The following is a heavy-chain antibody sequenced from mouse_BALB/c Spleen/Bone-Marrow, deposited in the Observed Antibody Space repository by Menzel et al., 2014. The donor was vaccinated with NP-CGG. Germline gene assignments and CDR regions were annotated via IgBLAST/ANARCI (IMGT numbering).Heavy chain of an antibody. D-gene: IGHD1-2*01. Sequence: EVKLVESGPDLVKPSQSLSLTCTVTGYSITSGYGWHWIRQFPGNKLAWMGYLHYSGSPNYNPALKSRISSTRDKSKNQFFLQLNAVTTEDTATYYCAREARTTARFAYGGQGTLVTVAA. V-gene: IGHV3-1*02. J-gene: IGHJ3*01. CDR1: GYSITSGYG. CDR3: AREARTTARFAY. CDR2: LHYSGSP.